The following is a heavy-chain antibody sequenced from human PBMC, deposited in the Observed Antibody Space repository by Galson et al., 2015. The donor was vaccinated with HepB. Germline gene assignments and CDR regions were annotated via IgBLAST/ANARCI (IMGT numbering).Heavy chain of an antibody. CDR1: GFTVSSNY. CDR3: HNEVD. V-gene: IGHV3-66*01. D-gene: IGHD1-1*01. Sequence: SLRLSCAASGFTVSSNYISWVRQAPGKGLEWVSVIYTGGATDYADSVKGRFTLSRDTSKNILFLQMTSLRAEDTAVYYCHNEVDWGQGTLVTVSS. CDR2: IYTGGAT. J-gene: IGHJ4*02.